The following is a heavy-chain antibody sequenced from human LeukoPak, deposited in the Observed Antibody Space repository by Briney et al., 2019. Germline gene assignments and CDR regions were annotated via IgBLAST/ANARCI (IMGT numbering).Heavy chain of an antibody. D-gene: IGHD5-12*01. CDR2: IYYSGST. J-gene: IGHJ3*02. CDR1: GGSISSSNYS. V-gene: IGHV4-61*05. Sequence: PSETLSLTCTVSGGSISSSNYSWGWIRQPPGKGLEWIGYIYYSGSTNYNPSLKSRVTISVDTSKNQFSLKLSSVTAADTAVYYCVSGYEGDAFDIWGQGTMVTVSS. CDR3: VSGYEGDAFDI.